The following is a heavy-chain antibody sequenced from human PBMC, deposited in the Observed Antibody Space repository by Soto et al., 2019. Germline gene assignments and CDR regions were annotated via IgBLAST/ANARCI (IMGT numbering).Heavy chain of an antibody. V-gene: IGHV4-30-2*01. Sequence: PSETLSLTCTVSGGSISSGDYSWSWMRQPPGKGLEWIGYMYGAGLTYYNPSLKSRVTISVDKSKNQFSLNLSSVTATDTALYYCARASAGPSPRWDVWGQGTTVTAS. D-gene: IGHD3-10*01. CDR2: MYGAGLT. J-gene: IGHJ6*02. CDR1: GGSISSGDYS. CDR3: ARASAGPSPRWDV.